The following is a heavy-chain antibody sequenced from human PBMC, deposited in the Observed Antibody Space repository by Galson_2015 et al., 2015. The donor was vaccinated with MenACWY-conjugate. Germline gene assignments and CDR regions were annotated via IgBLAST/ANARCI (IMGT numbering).Heavy chain of an antibody. J-gene: IGHJ6*02. CDR2: IYSDGST. D-gene: IGHD3-10*01. V-gene: IGHV3-53*01. CDR3: ARDSRATTVWGLNNRKTIDYYYGMDV. CDR1: GFTVSSSY. Sequence: SLRLSCAVSGFTVSSSYMTWVRQAPGKGLEWVSVIYSDGSTYNADSVKGRFTISRDNSKNTVFLQMTSLRAEDTAMYYCARDSRATTVWGLNNRKTIDYYYGMDVWGQGTTVIVSS.